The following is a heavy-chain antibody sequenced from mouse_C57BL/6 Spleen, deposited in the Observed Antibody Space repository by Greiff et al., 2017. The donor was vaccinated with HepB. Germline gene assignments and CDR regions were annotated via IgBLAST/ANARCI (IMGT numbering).Heavy chain of an antibody. CDR1: GFTFSSYT. CDR3: ARQGESYAMDY. V-gene: IGHV5-9*01. Sequence: DVMLVESGGGLVKPGGSLKLSCAASGFTFSSYTMSWVRQTPEKRLEWVATISGGGGNTYYPDSVKGRFTISRDNAKNTLYLQMSSLRSEDTALYYCARQGESYAMDYWGQGTSVTVSS. CDR2: ISGGGGNT. J-gene: IGHJ4*01.